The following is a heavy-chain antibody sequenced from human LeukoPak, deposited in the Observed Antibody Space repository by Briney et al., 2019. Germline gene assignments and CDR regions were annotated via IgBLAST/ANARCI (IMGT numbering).Heavy chain of an antibody. CDR3: ARDPVTTVTTDY. D-gene: IGHD4-17*01. Sequence: GGSLRLSCAASGFTFSSYSMNWVRQAPGKGLEGVSSISSSSSYIYYADSVKGRFTISRDNAKNSLYLQMNSLRAEDTAVYYCARDPVTTVTTDYWGQGTLVTVSS. CDR1: GFTFSSYS. V-gene: IGHV3-21*01. CDR2: ISSSSSYI. J-gene: IGHJ4*02.